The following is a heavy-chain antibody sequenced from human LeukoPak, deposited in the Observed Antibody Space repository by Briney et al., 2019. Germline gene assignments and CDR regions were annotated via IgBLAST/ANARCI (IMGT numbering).Heavy chain of an antibody. V-gene: IGHV3-23*01. CDR3: AKAALVYGGKNGGFGY. CDR1: GFTFSSYA. D-gene: IGHD4-23*01. J-gene: IGHJ4*02. CDR2: ISGSGGST. Sequence: GGSLRLSCAASGFTFSSYAMSWVRQAPGKGLEWVSAISGSGGSTYYADSVKGRFTISRDNSKNTLYLQMNSLRAEDTAVYYCAKAALVYGGKNGGFGYWGQGTLVTVSS.